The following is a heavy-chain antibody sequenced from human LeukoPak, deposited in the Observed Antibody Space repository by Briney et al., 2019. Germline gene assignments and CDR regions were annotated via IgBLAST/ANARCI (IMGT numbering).Heavy chain of an antibody. CDR3: AKSEGYYFYYGMDV. J-gene: IGHJ6*02. Sequence: PGGSLRLSCATSGFTFSSYAMNWVRQAPGKGLEWVSAIGGSRSNTYYADSVKGRFTISRDNSKNTLYLQMNSLRAEDTAVYYCAKSEGYYFYYGMDVWGRGTTVTVSS. V-gene: IGHV3-23*01. CDR1: GFTFSSYA. CDR2: IGGSRSNT.